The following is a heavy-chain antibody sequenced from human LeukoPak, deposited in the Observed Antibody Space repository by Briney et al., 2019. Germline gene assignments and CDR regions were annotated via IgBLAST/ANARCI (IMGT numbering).Heavy chain of an antibody. CDR2: ISGSGGST. Sequence: GGSLRLSCAASGFTFSSYAMSWVPQAPGKGLEWVSAISGSGGSTYYAGSVKGRVTISRDNSKNTLYLQMNSLRAEDTAVYYCAKGYYYDSSGYSHWGQGTLVTVSS. CDR1: GFTFSSYA. J-gene: IGHJ4*02. D-gene: IGHD3-22*01. CDR3: AKGYYYDSSGYSH. V-gene: IGHV3-23*01.